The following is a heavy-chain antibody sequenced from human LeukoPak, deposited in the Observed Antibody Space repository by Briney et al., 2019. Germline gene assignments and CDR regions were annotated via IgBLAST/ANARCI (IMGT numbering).Heavy chain of an antibody. CDR2: INHSGST. CDR3: ARVGRIGSGYYYYYYMDV. CDR1: GGSFSGYY. Sequence: SETLSLTCAVYGGSFSGYYWSRIRQPPGKGLEWIGEINHSGSTNYNPSLKSRVTISVDTSKNQFSPKLSSVTAADTAVYYCARVGRIGSGYYYYYYMDVWGKGTTVIVSS. D-gene: IGHD1-26*01. V-gene: IGHV4-34*01. J-gene: IGHJ6*03.